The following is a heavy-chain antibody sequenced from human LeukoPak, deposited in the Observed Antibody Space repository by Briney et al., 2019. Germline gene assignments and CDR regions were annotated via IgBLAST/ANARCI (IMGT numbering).Heavy chain of an antibody. D-gene: IGHD2-15*01. CDR2: ISGSGDDT. CDR3: AKPILAAPRNHYFDY. J-gene: IGHJ4*02. V-gene: IGHV3-23*01. CDR1: GFTFSNYA. Sequence: PGGSLRLSCAASGFTFSNYAMTWVRQAPGKGLEWVSSISGSGDDTRYADSVRGRFTISRDNSKSTVYLQMNGLRVEDTAVYYCAKPILAAPRNHYFDYWGQGTLVTVSS.